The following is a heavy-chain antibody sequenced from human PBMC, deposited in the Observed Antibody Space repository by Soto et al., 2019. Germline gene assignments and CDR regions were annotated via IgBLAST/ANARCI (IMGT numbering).Heavy chain of an antibody. Sequence: PGGSLRLSCAASGFTFSSYAMHWVRQAPGKGLEWVAVISYDGSNKYYADSVKGRFTISRDNSKNTLYLQMNSLRAEDTAVYYCATPTTVNNFDYWGQGTLVTVSS. CDR1: GFTFSSYA. V-gene: IGHV3-30-3*01. D-gene: IGHD4-17*01. CDR3: ATPTTVNNFDY. CDR2: ISYDGSNK. J-gene: IGHJ4*02.